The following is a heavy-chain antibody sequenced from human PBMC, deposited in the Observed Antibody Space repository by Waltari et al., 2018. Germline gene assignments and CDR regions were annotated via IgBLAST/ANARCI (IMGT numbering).Heavy chain of an antibody. V-gene: IGHV1-69*05. CDR1: GGTFSSYA. Sequence: QVQLVQSGAEVKKPGSSVKVSCKASGGTFSSYAIRWVRQAPGQGLEWMGGIIPIFGTANYAQKFQGRVTITTDESTSTAYMELSSLRSEDTAVYYCAGAWAAAGKVGSSTYFDYWGQGTLVTVSS. D-gene: IGHD6-13*01. J-gene: IGHJ4*02. CDR2: IIPIFGTA. CDR3: AGAWAAAGKVGSSTYFDY.